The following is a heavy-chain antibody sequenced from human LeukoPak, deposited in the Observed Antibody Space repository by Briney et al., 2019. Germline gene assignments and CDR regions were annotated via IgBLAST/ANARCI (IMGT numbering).Heavy chain of an antibody. CDR3: AKAITYYYGSGSYADY. V-gene: IGHV3-9*01. CDR1: GFTFDDYA. Sequence: GGSLRLPCAASGFTFDDYAMHWVRQAPGKGLEWVSGISWNSGSIGYAESVKGRFTISRDNAKNSLYLQMNSLRAEDTALYYCAKAITYYYGSGSYADYWGQGTLVTVSS. J-gene: IGHJ4*02. D-gene: IGHD3-10*01. CDR2: ISWNSGSI.